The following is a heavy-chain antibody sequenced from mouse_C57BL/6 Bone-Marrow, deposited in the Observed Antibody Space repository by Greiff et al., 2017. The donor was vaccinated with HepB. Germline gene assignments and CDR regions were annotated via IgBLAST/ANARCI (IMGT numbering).Heavy chain of an antibody. V-gene: IGHV1-72*01. CDR1: GFTFTSYW. Sequence: VQLQQPGAELVKPGASVKLSCKASGFTFTSYWMHWVKQRPGRGLEWIGRIDPNSGGTKYHEKFKSKATLTVDKPSSTAYMQLSSLTSEDSAVYDCAREGYYDYHYWDFDVWGTGTTVTVSS. J-gene: IGHJ1*03. CDR2: IDPNSGGT. D-gene: IGHD2-4*01. CDR3: AREGYYDYHYWDFDV.